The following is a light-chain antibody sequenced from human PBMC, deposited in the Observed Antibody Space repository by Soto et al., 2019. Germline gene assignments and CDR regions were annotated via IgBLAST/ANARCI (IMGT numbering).Light chain of an antibody. Sequence: DIQMTQSPSSLSASVGDRVSITCPASQSISSYLNWYQYKPEKDAKLLIYTSFSLHGGVPSSFTGSGSGIDFTLTITSLQPEDFATYYCQQSARPLITFGQATRLEIK. V-gene: IGKV1-39*01. CDR1: QSISSY. CDR3: QQSARPLIT. J-gene: IGKJ5*01. CDR2: TSF.